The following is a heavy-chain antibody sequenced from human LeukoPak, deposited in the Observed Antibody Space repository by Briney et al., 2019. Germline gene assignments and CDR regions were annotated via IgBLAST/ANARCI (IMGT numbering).Heavy chain of an antibody. D-gene: IGHD1-20*01. CDR3: ARANWNRNRCFDY. Sequence: PGGSLRLSCAAPGFTFSSYSMNWVRQAPGKGLEWVSSISSSSSYIYYADSVKGRFTISRDNAKNSLYLQMNSLRAEDTAVYYCARANWNRNRCFDYWGQGTLVTVSS. CDR1: GFTFSSYS. CDR2: ISSSSSYI. J-gene: IGHJ4*02. V-gene: IGHV3-21*01.